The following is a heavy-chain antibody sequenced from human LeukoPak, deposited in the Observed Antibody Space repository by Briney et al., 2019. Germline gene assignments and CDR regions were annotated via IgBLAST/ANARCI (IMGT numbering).Heavy chain of an antibody. CDR1: GFTMSNNY. D-gene: IGHD3-10*01. Sequence: GFLRLSCAASGFTMSNNYMSWVRQAPGKGPEWVSVIYDGGITYYTDSVKGRFTISRDDSKNTLHLQMNSLRVDDTAVYYCARDRDYSGSGSPDSWGQGTLVTVSS. CDR3: ARDRDYSGSGSPDS. CDR2: IYDGGIT. V-gene: IGHV3-66*01. J-gene: IGHJ4*02.